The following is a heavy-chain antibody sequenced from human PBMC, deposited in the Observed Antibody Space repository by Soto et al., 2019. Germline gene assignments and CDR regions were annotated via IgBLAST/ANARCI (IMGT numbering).Heavy chain of an antibody. CDR2: INHSGST. CDR3: ARPGYYYYYGMDV. D-gene: IGHD2-2*01. Sequence: PSETLSLTCAVYGGSFSGYYWSWIRQPPGKGLEWIGEINHSGSTSYNPSLKSRVTISVDTSKNQFSLKLSSVTAADTAVYYCARPGYYYYYGMDVWGQGTTVTVSS. CDR1: GGSFSGYY. J-gene: IGHJ6*02. V-gene: IGHV4-34*01.